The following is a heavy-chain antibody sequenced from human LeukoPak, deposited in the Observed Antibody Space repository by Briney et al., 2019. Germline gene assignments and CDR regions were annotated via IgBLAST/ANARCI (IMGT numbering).Heavy chain of an antibody. D-gene: IGHD5-18*01. CDR3: ARGILHSYGYMDY. Sequence: GGSLRLSCAASGFTFSSYAMHWVRQAPGKGLEWVAVISYDGSNKYYADSVKGRFTISRDNSKNTLYLQMNSLRAEDTAVYYCARGILHSYGYMDYWGQGTLVTVSS. J-gene: IGHJ4*02. CDR1: GFTFSSYA. CDR2: ISYDGSNK. V-gene: IGHV3-30-3*01.